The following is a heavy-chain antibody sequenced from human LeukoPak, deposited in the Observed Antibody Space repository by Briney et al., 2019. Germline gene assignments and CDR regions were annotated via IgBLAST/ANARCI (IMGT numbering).Heavy chain of an antibody. CDR1: GGTFSTYA. CDR3: ARVFARSGEISGSYYYY. V-gene: IGHV1-69*05. CDR2: IIPIFGTA. Sequence: SVKVSCKASGGTFSTYAINWVRQAPGQGLEWMGGIIPIFGTANYAQKFQGRVTITTDESTSTAYMEPSSLRSEDTAVYYCARVFARSGEISGSYYYYWGQGTLVTVSS. J-gene: IGHJ4*02. D-gene: IGHD1-26*01.